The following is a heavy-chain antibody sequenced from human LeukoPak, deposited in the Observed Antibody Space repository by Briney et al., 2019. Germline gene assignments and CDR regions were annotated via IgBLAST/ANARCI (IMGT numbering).Heavy chain of an antibody. CDR1: GDSISNYY. Sequence: SETLSLTCTVSGDSISNYYWSWIRQPAGKGLEWIGRIYPRGSPIYNPSLKSRVTMSLDTSKNQFSLKLKSMTAADTAVYFCARDRHSGLVGSQAEFYFDSWGQGTLVTVSS. CDR2: IYPRGSP. D-gene: IGHD3-22*01. J-gene: IGHJ4*02. CDR3: ARDRHSGLVGSQAEFYFDS. V-gene: IGHV4-4*07.